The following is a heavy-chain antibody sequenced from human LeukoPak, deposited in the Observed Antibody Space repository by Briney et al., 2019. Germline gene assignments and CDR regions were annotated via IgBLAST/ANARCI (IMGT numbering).Heavy chain of an antibody. CDR3: ARYAGYCSGGSCYSSWFDP. D-gene: IGHD2-15*01. J-gene: IGHJ5*02. Sequence: GESLKISCNASGYXFSTYWISWVRQIPGKGLEWMGRIYPSDSYTNYSPSFQGHVTISVDRSISTAYLQWTSLKASDTAMYYCARYAGYCSGGSCYSSWFDPWGQGTLVAVSS. CDR2: IYPSDSYT. CDR1: GYXFSTYW. V-gene: IGHV5-10-1*01.